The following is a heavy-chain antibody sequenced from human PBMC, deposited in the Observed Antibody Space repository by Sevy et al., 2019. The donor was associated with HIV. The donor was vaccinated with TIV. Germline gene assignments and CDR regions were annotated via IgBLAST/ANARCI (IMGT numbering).Heavy chain of an antibody. CDR1: GFTFSSYA. V-gene: IGHV3-23*01. Sequence: GGSLRLSCAASGFTFSSYAMSWVRQAPGKGLEWVSAISGSGGSTYYADSVKGRFTISRDNSKNTLYLQMNGLRAEDTAVYYCAEEVSEHSYSDYWGQGTLVTVSS. CDR2: ISGSGGST. CDR3: AEEVSEHSYSDY. J-gene: IGHJ4*02. D-gene: IGHD3-10*01.